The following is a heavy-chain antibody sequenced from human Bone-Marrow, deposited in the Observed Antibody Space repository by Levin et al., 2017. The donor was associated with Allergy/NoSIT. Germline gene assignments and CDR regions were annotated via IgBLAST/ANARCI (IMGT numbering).Heavy chain of an antibody. Sequence: ASVKVSCKASGYTLSDYYIHWVRQAPGQGLEWMGWINPNSDDTDYAQKFQGRVTMTRDTSINTAYMEMNRLTPEDTAVYYCARCFIVATTAKSKFDYWGQGTLVTVSS. J-gene: IGHJ4*02. V-gene: IGHV1-2*02. CDR3: ARCFIVATTAKSKFDY. D-gene: IGHD5-12*01. CDR2: INPNSDDT. CDR1: GYTLSDYY.